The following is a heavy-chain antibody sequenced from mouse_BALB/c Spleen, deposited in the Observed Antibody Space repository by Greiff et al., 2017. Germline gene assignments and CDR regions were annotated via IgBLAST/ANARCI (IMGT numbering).Heavy chain of an antibody. CDR1: GFSLTSYG. CDR2: IWAGGST. Sequence: VKLVESGPGLVAPSQSLSITCTVSGFSLTSYGVHWVRQPPGKGLEWLGVIWAGGSTNYNSALMSRLSISKDNSKSQVFLKMNSLQTDDTAMYYCARYDYDGGGYAMDYWGQGTSVTVSS. CDR3: ARYDYDGGGYAMDY. J-gene: IGHJ4*01. D-gene: IGHD2-4*01. V-gene: IGHV2-9*02.